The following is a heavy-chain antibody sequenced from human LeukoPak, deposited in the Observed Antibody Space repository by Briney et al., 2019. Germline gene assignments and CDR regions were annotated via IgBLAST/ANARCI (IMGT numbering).Heavy chain of an antibody. CDR1: GLTFSVYS. J-gene: IGHJ4*02. V-gene: IGHV3-48*01. D-gene: IGHD3-22*01. CDR2: ISSSRSTI. CDR3: AKTPYYDSLYYFDY. Sequence: PVGSLRLSCAASGLTFSVYSINSGRQAPGKGREWGSCISSSRSTIYYADSVKGRFIISRDNAKHSLYLQMNSLRAEDTAVYYCAKTPYYDSLYYFDYWGQGTLVTVSS.